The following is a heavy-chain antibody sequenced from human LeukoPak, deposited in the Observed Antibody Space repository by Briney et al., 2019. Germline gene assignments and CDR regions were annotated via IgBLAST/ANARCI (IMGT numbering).Heavy chain of an antibody. J-gene: IGHJ4*02. CDR1: GFTFSSYE. D-gene: IGHD3-9*01. Sequence: GGSLRLSCAASGFTFSSYEMNWVRQAPGKGLEWVSYISISGSTIYYADSVKGRFTISRDNAKNSLYLQMNSLRAEDTAVYYCARYVLRYFDWLPYFDYWGQGTLVTVSS. CDR2: ISISGSTI. CDR3: ARYVLRYFDWLPYFDY. V-gene: IGHV3-48*03.